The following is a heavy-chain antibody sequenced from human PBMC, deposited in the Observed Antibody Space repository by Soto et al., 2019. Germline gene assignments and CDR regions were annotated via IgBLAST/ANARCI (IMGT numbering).Heavy chain of an antibody. CDR1: GGTFSSYA. V-gene: IGHV1-69*01. D-gene: IGHD3-10*01. Sequence: QVQLVQSGAEVQKPGSSVKVSCKASGGTFSSYAISWVRQAPGQGLEWMGGIIPIFGKANYAQKVQGSVTITADESTSTAYIELSSLRSEDTAVYYCARVGVSGSYRGGPFDYWGQGTLVTFSS. J-gene: IGHJ4*02. CDR3: ARVGVSGSYRGGPFDY. CDR2: IIPIFGKA.